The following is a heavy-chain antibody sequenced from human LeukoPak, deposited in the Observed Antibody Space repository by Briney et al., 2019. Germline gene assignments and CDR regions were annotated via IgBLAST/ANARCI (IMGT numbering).Heavy chain of an antibody. CDR2: IKSKTDGGTT. CDR1: GFSYDDYG. CDR3: TTDVSYYDSSGYRPTDY. Sequence: GGSLRLSCAASGFSYDDYGMTWVRQAPGKGLEWVGRIKSKTDGGTTDYAAPVKGRFTISRDDSKNTLYLQMNSLKTEDTAVYYCTTDVSYYDSSGYRPTDYWGQGTLVTVSS. J-gene: IGHJ4*02. D-gene: IGHD3-22*01. V-gene: IGHV3-15*01.